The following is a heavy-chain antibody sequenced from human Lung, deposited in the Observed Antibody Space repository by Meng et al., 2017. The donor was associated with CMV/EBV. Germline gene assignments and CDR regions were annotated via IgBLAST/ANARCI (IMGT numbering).Heavy chain of an antibody. D-gene: IGHD3-3*01. J-gene: IGHJ4*02. CDR1: GYTFTSYG. CDR3: ARDRVGRRFLEWLGLRY. Sequence: ASXXVSXKASGYTFTSYGISWVRQAPGQGLEWMGWISAYNGNTNYAQKLQGRVTMTTDTSTSTAYMELRSLRSDDTAVYYCARDRVGRRFLEWLGLRYWCQGTLVTVSS. V-gene: IGHV1-18*01. CDR2: ISAYNGNT.